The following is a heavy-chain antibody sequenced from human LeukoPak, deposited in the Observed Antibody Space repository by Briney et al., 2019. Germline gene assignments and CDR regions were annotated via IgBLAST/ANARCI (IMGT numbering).Heavy chain of an antibody. D-gene: IGHD3-9*01. J-gene: IGHJ3*02. CDR2: IYYSGST. CDR3: ARVGDILTGYHDAFDI. V-gene: IGHV4-31*03. CDR1: GGSISSGGYS. Sequence: SETLSLTCTVSGGSISSGGYSWSWIRQHPGKGLEWIGKIYYSGSTYYNPSLKSRVTISVDTSKNQFSPKLSSVTAADTAVYYCARVGDILTGYHDAFDIWGQGTMVTVSS.